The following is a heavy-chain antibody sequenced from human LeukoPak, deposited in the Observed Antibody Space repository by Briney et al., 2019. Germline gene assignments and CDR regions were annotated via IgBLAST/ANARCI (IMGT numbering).Heavy chain of an antibody. CDR1: GGSISSGGYS. CDR2: IYYSGST. J-gene: IGHJ4*02. D-gene: IGHD3-10*01. Sequence: SQTLSLTCAVSGGSISSGGYSWSWIRQPPGKGLEWIGYIYYSGSTHYNPSLKSRVTISVDTSKNQFSLKLSSVTAADTAVYYCASSVRGVIIGVFDYWGQGTLVTVSS. V-gene: IGHV4-30-4*07. CDR3: ASSVRGVIIGVFDY.